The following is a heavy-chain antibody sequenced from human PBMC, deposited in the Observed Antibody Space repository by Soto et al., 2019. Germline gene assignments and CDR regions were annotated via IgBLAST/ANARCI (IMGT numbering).Heavy chain of an antibody. CDR2: ISYDGSNK. V-gene: IGHV3-30-3*01. CDR3: ARDNPVYYDSSGYFDAFDI. Sequence: PVGSLRLSCAASGFTFSSYAMHWVRQAPGKGLEWVAVISYDGSNKYYADSVKGRFTISRDNSKNTLYLQMNSLRAEDTAVYYCARDNPVYYDSSGYFDAFDIWGQGTMVTVSS. J-gene: IGHJ3*02. D-gene: IGHD3-22*01. CDR1: GFTFSSYA.